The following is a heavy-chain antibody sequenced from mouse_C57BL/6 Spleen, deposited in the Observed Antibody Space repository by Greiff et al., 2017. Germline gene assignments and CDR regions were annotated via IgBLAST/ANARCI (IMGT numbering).Heavy chain of an antibody. D-gene: IGHD2-1*01. V-gene: IGHV1-18*01. CDR3: ARGRGGNYYFDY. CDR1: GYTFTDYN. J-gene: IGHJ2*01. Sequence: EVQLQQSGPELVKPGASVKIPCKASGYTFTDYNMDWVKQSPGQSLEWIGDINPNNGGTIYNQKFKGKATLTVDKSSSTAYMELRSLTSEDTAVYYCARGRGGNYYFDYGGQGTTLTVSS. CDR2: INPNNGGT.